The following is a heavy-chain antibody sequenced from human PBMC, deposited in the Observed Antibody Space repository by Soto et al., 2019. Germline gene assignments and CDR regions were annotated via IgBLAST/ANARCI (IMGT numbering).Heavy chain of an antibody. Sequence: PGGSLRLSCAASGFTFSSYAMSWVRQAPGKGLEWVSAISGSGGSTYYADSVKGRFTISRDNSKNTLYLQMNSPRAEDTAVYYCAKVKEITMIVVVITPYFDYWGQGTLVTVSS. CDR3: AKVKEITMIVVVITPYFDY. D-gene: IGHD3-22*01. V-gene: IGHV3-23*01. J-gene: IGHJ4*02. CDR1: GFTFSSYA. CDR2: ISGSGGST.